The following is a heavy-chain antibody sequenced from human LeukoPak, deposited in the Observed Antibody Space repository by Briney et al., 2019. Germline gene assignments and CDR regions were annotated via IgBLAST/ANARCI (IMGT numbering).Heavy chain of an antibody. CDR3: ARDGACTSTSCFGYYYYYMDV. CDR2: ISRSGSNR. J-gene: IGHJ6*03. V-gene: IGHV3-11*04. D-gene: IGHD2-2*01. Sequence: AGGSLSLSCAASGFTFSDYYMSWIRQAPGKGLEWVSYISRSGSNRYDADSVKGRFTISRDNAKNSVYLQMNSLRAEDTAVYYCARDGACTSTSCFGYYYYYMDVWGKGTTVTISS. CDR1: GFTFSDYY.